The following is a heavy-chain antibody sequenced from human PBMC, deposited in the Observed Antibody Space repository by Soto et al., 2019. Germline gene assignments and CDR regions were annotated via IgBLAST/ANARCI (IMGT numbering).Heavy chain of an antibody. J-gene: IGHJ6*02. CDR3: ARDYYRFNSGYGFSMEV. D-gene: IGHD5-12*01. Sequence: MRVCCGAVECTCGSYAMDLVLKPPCKLLEWVAVISYDGSNKYYADSVKGRFTISRDNSKNTLYLQMNSLRAEDTAVYYCARDYYRFNSGYGFSMEVRGQGTTVTVSS. V-gene: IGHV3-30-3*01. CDR1: ECTCGSYA. CDR2: ISYDGSNK.